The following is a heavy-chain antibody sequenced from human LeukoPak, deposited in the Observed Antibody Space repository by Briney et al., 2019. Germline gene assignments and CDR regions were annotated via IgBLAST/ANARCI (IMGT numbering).Heavy chain of an antibody. CDR3: ARLVTASNWFDP. D-gene: IGHD2-21*02. CDR1: GFTFSSYG. Sequence: SGGSLRLSCAASGFTFSSYGMHWVRQAPGKGLEWVAFIRYDGSNKYYADSVKGRFTISRDNSKNTPYLQMNSLRAEDTAVYYCARLVTASNWFDPWGQGTLVTVSS. CDR2: IRYDGSNK. V-gene: IGHV3-30*02. J-gene: IGHJ5*02.